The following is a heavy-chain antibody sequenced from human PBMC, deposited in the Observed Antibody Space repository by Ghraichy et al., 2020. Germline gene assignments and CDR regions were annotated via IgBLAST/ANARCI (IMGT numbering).Heavy chain of an antibody. CDR2: IYHTGST. CDR1: GYSISSGYY. V-gene: IGHV4-38-2*02. D-gene: IGHD1-26*01. CDR3: ARSFDSGSYPIDY. J-gene: IGHJ4*02. Sequence: SETLSLTCTVSGYSISSGYYWDWIRQPPGKRLEWIAHIYHTGSTYYNPSLKSRVTISVDTSKNQFSLKLGSVTAADTAVYYCARSFDSGSYPIDYWGQGTLVTVSS.